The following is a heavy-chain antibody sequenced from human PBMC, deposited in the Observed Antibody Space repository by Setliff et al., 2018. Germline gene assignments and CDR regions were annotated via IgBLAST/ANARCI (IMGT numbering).Heavy chain of an antibody. D-gene: IGHD1-1*01. V-gene: IGHV4-39*01. CDR3: ARTGTYRYFDS. J-gene: IGHJ4*02. CDR2: IYTSGST. CDR1: GASISTTYYY. Sequence: SETLSLTCSVSGASISTTYYYWDWIRQSPEKGLEWIGRIYTSGSTNYNPSLKSRVTMSVDTSKNQFSLKLRSVTAADTAVYYCARTGTYRYFDSWGQGTLVTVSS.